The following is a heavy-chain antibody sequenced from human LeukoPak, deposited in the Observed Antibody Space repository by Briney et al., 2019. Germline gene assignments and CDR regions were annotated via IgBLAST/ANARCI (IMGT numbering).Heavy chain of an antibody. V-gene: IGHV1-2*06. Sequence: ASVKVSCKASGYTFTGYYIHWMRQAPGQGLEWMGRINPDSGGPNYAHKFQGRVTMTRDTSISTAYMDLSRLTSDDTAVYFCARDRGKVANDYWGQGTLVIVSS. CDR2: INPDSGGP. CDR1: GYTFTGYY. CDR3: ARDRGKVANDY. D-gene: IGHD3-10*01. J-gene: IGHJ4*02.